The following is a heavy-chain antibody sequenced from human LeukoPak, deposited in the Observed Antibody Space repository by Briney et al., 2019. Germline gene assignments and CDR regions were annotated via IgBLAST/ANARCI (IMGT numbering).Heavy chain of an antibody. Sequence: PGESLRLSCAASGFTFSSHNMNWVRQAPGKGLEWVSSISSGGTYIYYADSVKGRFTISRDSAKTSLYLQMTSLRADDTAVYYCAGDLGSYDFHYWGQGTLVTVSS. J-gene: IGHJ4*02. V-gene: IGHV3-21*01. CDR1: GFTFSSHN. CDR3: AGDLGSYDFHY. CDR2: ISSGGTYI. D-gene: IGHD1-26*01.